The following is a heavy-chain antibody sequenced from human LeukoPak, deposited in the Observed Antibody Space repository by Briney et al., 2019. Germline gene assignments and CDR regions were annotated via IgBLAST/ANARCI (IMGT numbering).Heavy chain of an antibody. V-gene: IGHV3-74*01. CDR3: ARDEAYQLLL. Sequence: GGSLRLSCAVSGFTFRTYWMHWVRQAPGKGLVWVSRINGDGSSTDYADSVKGRFTISRDNGKNMVYLQMNSLRDEDTAVYYCARDEAYQLLLWGQGTLVTVSS. CDR1: GFTFRTYW. J-gene: IGHJ4*02. D-gene: IGHD2-2*01. CDR2: INGDGSST.